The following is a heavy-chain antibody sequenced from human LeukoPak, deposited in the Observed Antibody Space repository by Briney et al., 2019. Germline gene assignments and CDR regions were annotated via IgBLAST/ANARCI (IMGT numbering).Heavy chain of an antibody. J-gene: IGHJ4*02. CDR2: ISSSSSYI. CDR3: ARETYYYDSSGYYYPKNFDY. D-gene: IGHD3-22*01. V-gene: IGHV3-21*01. CDR1: GFTFSSYS. Sequence: GGSLTLSCAASGFTFSSYSMNWVRQAPGKGLEWVSSISSSSSYIYYADSVKGRFTISRDNAKNSLYLQMNSLRAEDTAVYYCARETYYYDSSGYYYPKNFDYWGQGTLVTVSS.